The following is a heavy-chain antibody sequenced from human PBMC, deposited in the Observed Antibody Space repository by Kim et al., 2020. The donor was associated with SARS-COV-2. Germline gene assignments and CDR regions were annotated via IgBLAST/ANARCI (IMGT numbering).Heavy chain of an antibody. J-gene: IGHJ4*02. V-gene: IGHV4-34*01. CDR2: INHSGST. D-gene: IGHD6-13*01. CDR3: ARGLRSSSWYVMSQYFDY. Sequence: SETLSLTCAVYGGSFSGYYWSWIRQPPGKGLEWIGEINHSGSTNYNPSLKSRVTISVDTSKNKFSLKLSSVTAADTAVYYCARGLRSSSWYVMSQYFDYWGQGTLVTVSS. CDR1: GGSFSGYY.